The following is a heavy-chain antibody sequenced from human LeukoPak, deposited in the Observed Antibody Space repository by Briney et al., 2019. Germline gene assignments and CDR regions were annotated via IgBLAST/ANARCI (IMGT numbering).Heavy chain of an antibody. CDR2: IYYSGST. Sequence: SETLSLTCTVSGGSISSYYWSWIRQPPGKGLEWIGYIYYSGSTNYNPSLKSRVTISVDTSKNQFSLKLSSVTAADTAVYYCARGVGATNFDYWGQGTLVTVSS. V-gene: IGHV4-59*01. CDR1: GGSISSYY. D-gene: IGHD1-26*01. CDR3: ARGVGATNFDY. J-gene: IGHJ4*02.